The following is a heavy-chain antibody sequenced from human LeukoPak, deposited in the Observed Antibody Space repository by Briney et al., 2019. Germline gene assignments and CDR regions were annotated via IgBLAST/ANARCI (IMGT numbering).Heavy chain of an antibody. V-gene: IGHV3-23*01. CDR3: AKSYGGTYRSFDY. D-gene: IGHD1-26*01. CDR1: GFSFNTYS. J-gene: IGHJ4*02. Sequence: GGSLRLSCAASGFSFNTYSMTWVRQAPGKELEWVSSFLTGGGTYYADSVKGRFTISRDDSKNTLYLQMNSLRAEDTAIYYCAKSYGGTYRSFDYWGQGTLVAVSS. CDR2: FLTGGGT.